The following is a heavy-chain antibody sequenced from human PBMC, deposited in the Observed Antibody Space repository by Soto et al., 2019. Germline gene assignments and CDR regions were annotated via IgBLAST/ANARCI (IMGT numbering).Heavy chain of an antibody. J-gene: IGHJ3*02. D-gene: IGHD2-8*01. CDR3: TKKGNGNHPFDT. Sequence: VSLRLSCAASGFTFSSYPMIWVRQAPEKGLEWVSGVTATGSDTYYADSVKGRFTISRDNSKNTLYLQMNSLRAEDTALYYCTKKGNGNHPFDTWGQGTKVTVSS. CDR2: VTATGSDT. CDR1: GFTFSSYP. V-gene: IGHV3-23*01.